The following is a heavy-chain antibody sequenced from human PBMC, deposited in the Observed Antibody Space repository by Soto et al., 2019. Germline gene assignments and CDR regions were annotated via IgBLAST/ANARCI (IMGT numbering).Heavy chain of an antibody. CDR2: IYYSGST. CDR3: ARAGLGATLLDY. J-gene: IGHJ4*02. Sequence: PSETLSLTCTVSGGSISSGDYYWSWIRQPPGKGLEWIGYIYYSGSTYYNPSLKSRVTISVDTSKNQFSLKLSSVTAADTAVYYSARAGLGATLLDYWGQGTLVTVSS. D-gene: IGHD1-26*01. CDR1: GGSISSGDYY. V-gene: IGHV4-30-4*01.